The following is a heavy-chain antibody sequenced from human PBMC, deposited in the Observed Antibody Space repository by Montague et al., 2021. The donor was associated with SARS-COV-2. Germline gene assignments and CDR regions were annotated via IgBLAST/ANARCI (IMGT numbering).Heavy chain of an antibody. Sequence: TLSLTCTVSGVSISSGTYYWSWIRQPAGKGLEWIGRVYTSGSTNYNPSLESRATLSVDTSKNQFSPKLRSVTAAATAVYFCARTRLSGECWFDPWGQGTLVTVSS. V-gene: IGHV4-61*02. CDR2: VYTSGST. CDR3: ARTRLSGECWFDP. D-gene: IGHD7-27*01. CDR1: GVSISSGTYY. J-gene: IGHJ5*02.